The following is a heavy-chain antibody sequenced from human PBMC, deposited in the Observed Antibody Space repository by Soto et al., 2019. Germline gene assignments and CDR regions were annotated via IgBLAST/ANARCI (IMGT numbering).Heavy chain of an antibody. J-gene: IGHJ4*02. D-gene: IGHD1-1*01. V-gene: IGHV1-69*01. CDR3: ARDGTIQMANFDF. CDR1: EGPFGSYG. CDR2: IIPLFGTP. Sequence: QVLLMQSGAEVKKPGSSVKASCPSPEGPFGSYGISWVRQVPGQGLEWLGGIIPLFGTPSYARKFQDRLTISADESTTTAYMELSSLTSEDTAMYFCARDGTIQMANFDFWGQGTLVTVSS.